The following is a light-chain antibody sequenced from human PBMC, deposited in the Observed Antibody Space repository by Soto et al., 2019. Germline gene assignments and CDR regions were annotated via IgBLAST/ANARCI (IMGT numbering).Light chain of an antibody. J-gene: IGKJ1*01. V-gene: IGKV3-15*01. Sequence: EIVLTQSPGTLSLSPGERATLSCRASQSIASNLAWYQHKPGQAPRLLIYAADTRATGVPDRFSGSGSGTEFTLTISSLQSEDFAVYYCQQYNSWRTFGHGTKVDIK. CDR1: QSIASN. CDR3: QQYNSWRT. CDR2: AAD.